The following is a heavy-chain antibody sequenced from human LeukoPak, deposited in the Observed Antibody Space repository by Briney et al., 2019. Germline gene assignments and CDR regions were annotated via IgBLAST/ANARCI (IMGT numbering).Heavy chain of an antibody. CDR3: AKNYDSSSPMDV. V-gene: IGHV3-30*18. D-gene: IGHD3-22*01. Sequence: PGGSLRLSCAASGFTFSSYGMHWVRQAPGKGLEWVAVISYDGSNKYYADSVKGRFTISRDNSKNTLCLQMNSLRAEDTAVYYCAKNYDSSSPMDVWGQGTTVTVSS. CDR1: GFTFSSYG. J-gene: IGHJ6*02. CDR2: ISYDGSNK.